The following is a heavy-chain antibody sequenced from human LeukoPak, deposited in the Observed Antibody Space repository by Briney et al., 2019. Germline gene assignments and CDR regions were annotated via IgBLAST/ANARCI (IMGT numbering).Heavy chain of an antibody. CDR1: GYTFISYG. CDR2: ISVYNGNT. V-gene: IGHV1-18*01. CDR3: ARDITGDPPPYYFDY. D-gene: IGHD7-27*01. Sequence: ASVKVSCKASGYTFISYGISWVRQAPGQGLEWMGWISVYNGNTDYAQKLQGRVTMTTDTSTSTAYMELRSLRSDDTAVYYCARDITGDPPPYYFDYWGQGSLVTVSS. J-gene: IGHJ4*02.